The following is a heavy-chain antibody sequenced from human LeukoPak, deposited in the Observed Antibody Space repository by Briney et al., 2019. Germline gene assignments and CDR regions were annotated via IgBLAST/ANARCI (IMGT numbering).Heavy chain of an antibody. D-gene: IGHD5-12*01. CDR2: IHYSGST. CDR1: GGSIRTYY. CDR3: ARTTEGYAGGPGYSYYYYMDV. J-gene: IGHJ6*03. V-gene: IGHV4-59*01. Sequence: SETLSLTCTVSGGSIRTYYWNWIRQFPGKGLEWIGYIHYSGSTHYNPSLKSRVTISVDTSKNQVSLKLRSVTAADTAVYYCARTTEGYAGGPGYSYYYYMDVWGKGTTVTISS.